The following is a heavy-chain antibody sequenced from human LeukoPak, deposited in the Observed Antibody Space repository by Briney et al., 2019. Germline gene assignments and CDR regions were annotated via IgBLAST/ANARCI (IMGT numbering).Heavy chain of an antibody. CDR3: ASDIVVVVAAPAGFQH. Sequence: GGSLRLSCAASGFTFSSYEMNWVRQAPGKGLEWVSYISSSGSTIYYADSVKGRFTISRDNAKNSLYLQMNSLRAEDTAVYYCASDIVVVVAAPAGFQHWGQGTLVTVSS. CDR1: GFTFSSYE. V-gene: IGHV3-48*03. J-gene: IGHJ1*01. D-gene: IGHD2-15*01. CDR2: ISSSGSTI.